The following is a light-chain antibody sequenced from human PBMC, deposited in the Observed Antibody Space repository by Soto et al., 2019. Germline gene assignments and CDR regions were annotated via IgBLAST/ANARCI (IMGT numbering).Light chain of an antibody. CDR3: SSYASRNSYV. J-gene: IGLJ1*01. Sequence: QSALTQPASVSGSPGQSITISCTGTSSDVGGYNYVSWYQQHPGKAPKLMIYYVSHRPSGVSNRFSGSKSGNTASLTISGLQAEDEADYYCSSYASRNSYVFGTGTKVTVL. CDR1: SSDVGGYNY. CDR2: YVS. V-gene: IGLV2-14*03.